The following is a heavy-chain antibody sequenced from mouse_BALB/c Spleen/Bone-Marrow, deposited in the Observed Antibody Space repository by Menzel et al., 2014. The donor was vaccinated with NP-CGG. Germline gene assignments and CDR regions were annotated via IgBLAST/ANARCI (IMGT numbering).Heavy chain of an antibody. CDR3: ARKGPARHYYAIYY. J-gene: IGHJ4*01. CDR1: GFSLTSYG. Sequence: VQGVESGPGLVQPSQSLSITCTVSGFSLTSYGVYWVRQSPGKGLEWLGVIWSGGSTDYNAAFISRLSISKDNTKSXVFFKMNNLQANDTAIYYCARKGPARHYYAIYYWGQGTSVTVSS. CDR2: IWSGGST. V-gene: IGHV2-2*02.